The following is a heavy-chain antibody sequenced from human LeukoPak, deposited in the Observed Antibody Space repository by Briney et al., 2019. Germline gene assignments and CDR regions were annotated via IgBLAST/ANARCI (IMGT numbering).Heavy chain of an antibody. CDR2: INPSGGST. CDR1: GYTFTSYY. Sequence: GASVKVSCKASGYTFTSYYMHWVRQAPGQGLEWMGIINPSGGSTSYAQKFQGRVTMTRDTSTSTVYMELSSLRSDDTAVYYCARLDSSGYYLGDLDYWGQGTLVTVSS. D-gene: IGHD3-22*01. V-gene: IGHV1-46*01. J-gene: IGHJ4*02. CDR3: ARLDSSGYYLGDLDY.